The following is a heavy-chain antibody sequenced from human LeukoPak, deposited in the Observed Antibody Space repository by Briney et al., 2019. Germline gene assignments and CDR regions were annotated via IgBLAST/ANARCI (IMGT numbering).Heavy chain of an antibody. V-gene: IGHV1-2*04. CDR1: GYTFTGYY. D-gene: IGHD5-24*01. CDR3: ARAPPEMATIVVYYYGMDV. J-gene: IGHJ6*02. CDR2: INPNSGGT. Sequence: ASVKVSCKASGYTFTGYYMHWVRQAPGQGLEWMGWINPNSGGTNYAQKFQGWVTMTRDTSISTAYMELSRLRSDDTAVYYCARAPPEMATIVVYYYGMDVWGQGTTVTVSS.